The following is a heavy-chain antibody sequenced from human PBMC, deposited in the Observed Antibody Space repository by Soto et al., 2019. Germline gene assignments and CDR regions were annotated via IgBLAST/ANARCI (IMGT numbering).Heavy chain of an antibody. Sequence: QVQLQESGPGLVKPSQTLSLTCTVSGGSISSVGYYWSWIRQHPGKGLEWIGYIYNSGSTHYNPSPTRTITMSVDTSPTQASLNLSSVTVADAAVYFCARETVGTIDRWGQGTLVTVSS. D-gene: IGHD5-12*01. CDR1: GGSISSVGYY. CDR3: ARETVGTIDR. CDR2: IYNSGST. J-gene: IGHJ5*02. V-gene: IGHV4-31*01.